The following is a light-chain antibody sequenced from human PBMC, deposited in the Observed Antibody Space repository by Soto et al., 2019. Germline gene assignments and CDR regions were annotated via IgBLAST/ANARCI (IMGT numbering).Light chain of an antibody. V-gene: IGLV2-14*01. J-gene: IGLJ1*01. Sequence: QSALTQPASVSGSPGQSITISCTGTSSDVGAYNFVSWYQLHPGKVPKLMVYEVSNRPSGVSNRFSGSKSGNTASLTISGLQAEDEADYYCSSYTSSSSLVFGTGTKVTVL. CDR1: SSDVGAYNF. CDR2: EVS. CDR3: SSYTSSSSLV.